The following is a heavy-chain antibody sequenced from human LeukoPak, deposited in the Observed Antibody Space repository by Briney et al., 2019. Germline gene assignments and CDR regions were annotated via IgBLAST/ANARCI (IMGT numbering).Heavy chain of an antibody. V-gene: IGHV3-73*01. D-gene: IGHD3-22*01. J-gene: IGHJ3*02. CDR1: GFTFSGSA. Sequence: GGSLRLSCAASGFTFSGSAMHWVRQAAGKGLEWVGRIRSKPHSYATAYAASVKGRFTISRDDSKNMAYLQMNSLKTEDTAVYYCTRHGGRDYYDSTGDAFDIWGQGTMVTVSS. CDR3: TRHGGRDYYDSTGDAFDI. CDR2: IRSKPHSYAT.